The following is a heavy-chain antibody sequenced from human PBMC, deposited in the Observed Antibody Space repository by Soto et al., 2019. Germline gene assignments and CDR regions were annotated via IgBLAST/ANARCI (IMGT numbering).Heavy chain of an antibody. Sequence: GGSLRLSCAASGFTFSSYGMHWVRQAPGKGLEWVAVISYDGSNKYYADSVKGRFTISRDNSKNTLYLQMNSLRAEDTAVYYCAKGRSSSWPGSFDYWGQGTLVTVS. D-gene: IGHD6-13*01. V-gene: IGHV3-30*18. CDR1: GFTFSSYG. J-gene: IGHJ4*02. CDR2: ISYDGSNK. CDR3: AKGRSSSWPGSFDY.